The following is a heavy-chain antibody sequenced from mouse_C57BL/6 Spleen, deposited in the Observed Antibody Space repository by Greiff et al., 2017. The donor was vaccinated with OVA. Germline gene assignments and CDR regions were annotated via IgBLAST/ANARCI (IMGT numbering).Heavy chain of an antibody. CDR1: GYTFTSYT. V-gene: IGHV1-4*01. D-gene: IGHD2-4*01. J-gene: IGHJ3*01. CDR3: ANGEDDYDVPFAY. CDR2: INPSSGYT. Sequence: VQLVESGAELARPGASVKMSCKASGYTFTSYTMHWVKQRPGQGLEWIGYINPSSGYTKYNQKFKDKATLTADKSSSTAYMQLSSLTSEDSAVYYCANGEDDYDVPFAYWGQGTLVTVSA.